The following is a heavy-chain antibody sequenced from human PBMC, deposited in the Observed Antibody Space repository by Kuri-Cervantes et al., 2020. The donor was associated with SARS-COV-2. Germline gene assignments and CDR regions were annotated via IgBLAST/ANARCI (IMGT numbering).Heavy chain of an antibody. D-gene: IGHD3-10*01. J-gene: IGHJ4*02. CDR2: ISYDGSNK. CDR3: AKDRNDYGSGTCFDS. V-gene: IGHV3-30-3*01. Sequence: GGSLRLSCAASGFTFSSYAMHWVRQAPGKGLEWVAVISYDGSNKYYADSVKGRFTIPRDNSNNTLYLQMNSLRAEDTAVYYCAKDRNDYGSGTCFDSWGRGTLVTVSS. CDR1: GFTFSSYA.